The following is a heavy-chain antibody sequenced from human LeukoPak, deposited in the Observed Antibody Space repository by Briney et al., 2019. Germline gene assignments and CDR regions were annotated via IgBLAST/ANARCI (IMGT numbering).Heavy chain of an antibody. CDR1: GFTFSTYA. Sequence: PGRSLRLSCAASGFTFSTYAMDWVRQAPGKGLEWVAFISYDGSNEYYADSVKGRFTISSDNSDNTLYLQMNSLRAEDTAVYYCARDPYSSSWRFYFDYWGQGTLVTVSS. CDR2: ISYDGSNE. D-gene: IGHD6-13*01. CDR3: ARDPYSSSWRFYFDY. V-gene: IGHV3-30-3*01. J-gene: IGHJ4*02.